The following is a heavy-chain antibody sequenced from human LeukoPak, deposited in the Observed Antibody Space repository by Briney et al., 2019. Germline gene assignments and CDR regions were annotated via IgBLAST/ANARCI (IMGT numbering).Heavy chain of an antibody. D-gene: IGHD4-23*01. CDR1: GYTFTNYG. CDR2: ISAYNGNT. J-gene: IGHJ4*02. V-gene: IGHV1-18*01. Sequence: ASVKVSCKASGYTFTNYGINWVRQAPGQGLEWMGWISAYNGNTNYAQKVQGRVTMTTDTSTSTAYMELRSLRSDDTAVYYCARDSAVVTAAGDYWGQGTLVTVSS. CDR3: ARDSAVVTAAGDY.